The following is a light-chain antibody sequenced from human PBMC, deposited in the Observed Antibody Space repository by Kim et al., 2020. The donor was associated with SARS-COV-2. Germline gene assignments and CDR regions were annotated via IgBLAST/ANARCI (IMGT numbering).Light chain of an antibody. V-gene: IGKV1-27*01. J-gene: IGKJ1*01. CDR1: QDIANS. CDR3: QKYNSAPWT. CDR2: AAS. Sequence: DRVTITCRASQDIANSLAWYQQKPGKVPQVLIYAASTLQSGVPSRFSGSGSGTEFTLTIDSLQTEDVATYYCQKYNSAPWTFGPGTKVDIK.